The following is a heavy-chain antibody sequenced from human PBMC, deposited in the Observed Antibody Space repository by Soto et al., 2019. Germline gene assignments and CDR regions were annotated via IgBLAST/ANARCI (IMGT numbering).Heavy chain of an antibody. CDR1: GGSFSGYY. Sequence: QVQLQQWGAGLLKPSETLSLTCAVYGGSFSGYYWTSIRQPPGTGLEWIGEINNSGSTNYNPSLKSRITISIDTSKSQFSLKLTSVTAADTAVYYCARDKITGLFESWGQGTLVTVSS. CDR3: ARDKITGLFES. J-gene: IGHJ4*02. D-gene: IGHD1-1*01. CDR2: INNSGST. V-gene: IGHV4-34*01.